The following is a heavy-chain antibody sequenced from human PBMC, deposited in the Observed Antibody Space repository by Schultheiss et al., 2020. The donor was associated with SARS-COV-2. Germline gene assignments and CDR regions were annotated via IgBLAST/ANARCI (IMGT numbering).Heavy chain of an antibody. CDR3: AAPSVVVVAGNYYYYGMDV. Sequence: SVKVSCKASGFTFTSSAVQWVRQARGQRLECIGWIVVGSGNTNYAQKFQERVTITRDMSTSTAYMELSSLRSEDTAVYYCAAPSVVVVAGNYYYYGMDVWGQGTTVTVSS. J-gene: IGHJ6*02. CDR1: GFTFTSSA. CDR2: IVVGSGNT. D-gene: IGHD2-15*01. V-gene: IGHV1-58*01.